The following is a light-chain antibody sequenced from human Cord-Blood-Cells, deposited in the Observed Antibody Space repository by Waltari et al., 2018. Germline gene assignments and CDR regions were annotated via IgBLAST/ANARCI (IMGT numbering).Light chain of an antibody. Sequence: AIRMTQSPSSLSASTGDRVTITCRASQGTSSYLAWYQQKPGKAPKLLIYAASTLQSGVPSRFSGSGSGTDFTLTISCLQSEDFATYDCQRYYSYPWTFGQGTKVEIK. CDR3: QRYYSYPWT. J-gene: IGKJ1*01. CDR2: AAS. V-gene: IGKV1-8*01. CDR1: QGTSSY.